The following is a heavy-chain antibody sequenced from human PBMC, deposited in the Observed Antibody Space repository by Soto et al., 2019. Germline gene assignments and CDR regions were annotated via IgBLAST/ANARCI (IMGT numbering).Heavy chain of an antibody. V-gene: IGHV3-72*01. Sequence: EVQLVESGGGLVQPGGSLRLSCAASGFTFSDHYMDWVRQAPGKGLEWVGRTRNKANSYTTEYAASVKGRFTISRDDSKNSLYLQMNSLKTEDTAVYYCARGSGWSYWDYWGQGTLVTVSS. CDR2: TRNKANSYTT. CDR3: ARGSGWSYWDY. CDR1: GFTFSDHY. J-gene: IGHJ4*02. D-gene: IGHD3-22*01.